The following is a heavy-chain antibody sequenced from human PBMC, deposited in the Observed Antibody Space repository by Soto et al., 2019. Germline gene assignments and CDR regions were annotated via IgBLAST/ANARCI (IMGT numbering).Heavy chain of an antibody. Sequence: QVQLVQSGAEVKKPGSSVKVSCKASGGTFSSYAISWVRQXXGQXXXXXXXIIPIFGTANYAQKFQGRVTITADESTSTAYMELSSLRSEDTAVYYCASRSSNYYDSSGYYSYYFDYWGQGTLVTVSS. CDR1: GGTFSSYA. CDR3: ASRSSNYYDSSGYYSYYFDY. D-gene: IGHD3-22*01. V-gene: IGHV1-69*01. CDR2: IIPIFGTA. J-gene: IGHJ4*02.